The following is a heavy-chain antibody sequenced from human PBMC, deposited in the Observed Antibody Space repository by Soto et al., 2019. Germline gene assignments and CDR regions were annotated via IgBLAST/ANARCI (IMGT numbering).Heavy chain of an antibody. CDR1: GDTFNFYS. Sequence: QVQLVQSGAEVKRPGSSVKVSCKASGDTFNFYSINWVRQAPGLGLGWMGRVNPIVSMSNYAQQFQGRVTRTADKSTSTAYMELSSLRSEDTAIYYCASSYGSGYRAFDYWGQGALVTVSS. J-gene: IGHJ4*02. CDR3: ASSYGSGYRAFDY. D-gene: IGHD3-10*01. CDR2: VNPIVSMS. V-gene: IGHV1-69*02.